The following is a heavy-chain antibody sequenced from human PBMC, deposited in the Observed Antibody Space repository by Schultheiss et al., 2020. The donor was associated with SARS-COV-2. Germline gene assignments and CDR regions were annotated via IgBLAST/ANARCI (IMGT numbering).Heavy chain of an antibody. Sequence: SETLSLTCAVSGGSISSSNWWSWVRQPPGKGLEWIGEIYHSGSKNYNPSLKSRVTISVDTSKNQFSLKLSSVTAADTAVYYCARPLRDYYYHYGLDVWGQGTTVTVSS. V-gene: IGHV4-4*02. CDR2: IYHSGSK. J-gene: IGHJ6*02. CDR1: GGSISSSNW. CDR3: ARPLRDYYYHYGLDV.